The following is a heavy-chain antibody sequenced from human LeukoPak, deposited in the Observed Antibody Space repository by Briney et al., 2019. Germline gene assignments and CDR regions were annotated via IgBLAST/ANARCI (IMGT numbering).Heavy chain of an antibody. J-gene: IGHJ6*03. CDR3: ARDPAERLRGASYYYCMDV. V-gene: IGHV1-69*01. D-gene: IGHD1-1*01. CDR1: GGTFSSYA. CDR2: IIPMFGTA. Sequence: SVKVSCKASGGTFSSYAISWVRQAPGQGLEWMGGIIPMFGTANYAQKFQGRVTITADESTSTAYMELSGLRSGDTAVYYCARDPAERLRGASYYYCMDVWGKGTTVTVSS.